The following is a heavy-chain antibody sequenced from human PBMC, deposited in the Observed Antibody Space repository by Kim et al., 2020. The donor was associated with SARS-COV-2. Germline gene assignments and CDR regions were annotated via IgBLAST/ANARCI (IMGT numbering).Heavy chain of an antibody. V-gene: IGHV3-33*01. CDR3: ARDVRSFGWDGPDV. J-gene: IGHJ6*02. Sequence: YADSGKGRFTNSRDNAKNPLYLQMNSLGAEDTAVYYCARDVRSFGWDGPDVWGQGTTVTVSS. D-gene: IGHD3-9*01.